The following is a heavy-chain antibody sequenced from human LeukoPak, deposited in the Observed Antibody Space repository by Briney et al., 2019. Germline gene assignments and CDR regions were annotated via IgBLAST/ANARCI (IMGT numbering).Heavy chain of an antibody. CDR3: ARVFYYGSGTFDL. D-gene: IGHD3-10*01. Sequence: SETLSLTCTVFGGSLSNYYWSWIRQPPGKGLEWIGYIYYSGSPTYNPSLRSRVTISVDTSKNRFSLKLSSVTAADTAVYYCARVFYYGSGTFDLWGRGTLVTVSS. V-gene: IGHV4-59*01. CDR2: IYYSGSP. J-gene: IGHJ2*01. CDR1: GGSLSNYY.